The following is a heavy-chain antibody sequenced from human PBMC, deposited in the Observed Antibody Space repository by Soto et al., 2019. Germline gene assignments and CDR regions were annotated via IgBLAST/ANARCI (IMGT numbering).Heavy chain of an antibody. D-gene: IGHD6-19*01. CDR2: IYYSGST. Sequence: SETLSLTCTVSGGSISSSSYYWGWIRQPPGKGLEWIGSIYYSGSTYYNPSLKSRVTISVDTSKNQFSLKLSSVTAADTAVYYCARLGQWLEFVDIWGQGTMVTVSS. J-gene: IGHJ3*02. V-gene: IGHV4-39*01. CDR3: ARLGQWLEFVDI. CDR1: GGSISSSSYY.